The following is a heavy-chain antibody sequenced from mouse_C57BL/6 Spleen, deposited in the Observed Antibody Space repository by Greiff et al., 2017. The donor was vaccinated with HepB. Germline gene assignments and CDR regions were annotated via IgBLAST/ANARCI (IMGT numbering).Heavy chain of an antibody. V-gene: IGHV5-15*04. J-gene: IGHJ4*01. D-gene: IGHD1-1*01. CDR1: GFTFSDYG. CDR2: ISNLAYSI. CDR3: ARQGYYGSNAMDY. Sequence: EVKLVESGGGLVQPGGSLKLSCVASGFTFSDYGMAWVRQAPRKGPEWVAFISNLAYSIYYADTVTGRFTISRENAKNTLYLEMSSLRSEDTAMYYCARQGYYGSNAMDYWGQGTSVTVSS.